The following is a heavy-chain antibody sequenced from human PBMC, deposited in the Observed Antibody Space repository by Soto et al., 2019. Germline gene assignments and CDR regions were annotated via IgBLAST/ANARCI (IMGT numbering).Heavy chain of an antibody. Sequence: PSETLSLTCTVSGGSISSSSYYWGWIRQPPGKGLEWIGSIYYSGYTYYNPSLKSRVTISVDTSKNQFSLKLSSVTAADTAVYYCARAGYSYGTGAFDIWGQGTMVT. CDR3: ARAGYSYGTGAFDI. D-gene: IGHD5-18*01. CDR1: GGSISSSSYY. J-gene: IGHJ3*02. CDR2: IYYSGYT. V-gene: IGHV4-39*01.